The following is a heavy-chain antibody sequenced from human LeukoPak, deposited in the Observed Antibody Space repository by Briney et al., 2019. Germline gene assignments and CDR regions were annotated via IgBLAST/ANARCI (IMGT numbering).Heavy chain of an antibody. CDR2: IYTNGNT. D-gene: IGHD4-17*01. J-gene: IGHJ4*02. CDR3: AYGGYPLSY. CDR1: GLTVSSNY. Sequence: PGGSLRLSCAASGLTVSSNYWNWVRQPPGKGLEWISLIYTNGNTQYAHSVKGRFTFSRDNSKNTLYLQMNSLRAEDTAVYYCAYGGYPLSYWGQGTLVTVSS. V-gene: IGHV3-66*01.